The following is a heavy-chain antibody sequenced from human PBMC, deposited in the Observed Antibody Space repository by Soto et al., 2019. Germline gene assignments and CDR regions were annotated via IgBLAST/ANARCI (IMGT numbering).Heavy chain of an antibody. D-gene: IGHD2-21*01. CDR3: ARTVITSYGVFDY. CDR2: ITYNGDT. V-gene: IGHV1-18*01. Sequence: ASVKVSCKASGYTFTSYGISWVRQAPGQGLEWMGWITYNGDTNYPQRLQGRVTMTTDTSTSTAYMELRSLRSDDTAVYYCARTVITSYGVFDYWGQETRVTVSS. CDR1: GYTFTSYG. J-gene: IGHJ4*02.